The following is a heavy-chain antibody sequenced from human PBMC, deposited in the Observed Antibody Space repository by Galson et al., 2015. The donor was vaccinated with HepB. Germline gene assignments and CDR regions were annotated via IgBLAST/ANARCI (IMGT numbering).Heavy chain of an antibody. CDR3: ARWYSSGGGYDY. Sequence: SLRLSCAASGFTFNSYGMHWVRQAPGKGLEWVAAIWYDGSNKYYGDSVKGRFTISRDKSKNTLYLQMNSLRVEDTAVYHCARWYSSGGGYDYWGQGTLVTVSS. CDR1: GFTFNSYG. CDR2: IWYDGSNK. J-gene: IGHJ4*02. V-gene: IGHV3-33*01. D-gene: IGHD6-19*01.